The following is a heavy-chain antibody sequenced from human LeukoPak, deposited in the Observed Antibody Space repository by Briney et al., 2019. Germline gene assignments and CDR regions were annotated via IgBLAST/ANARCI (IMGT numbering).Heavy chain of an antibody. Sequence: SETLSLTCTVSGGSVSSGSYYWSWIRQPPGKGLEWIGYIYYSGSTNYNPSLKSRVTISVDTSKNQFSLKLSSVTAADTAVYYCARDTGATRNVDSWGQGTLVTVSS. CDR3: ARDTGATRNVDS. V-gene: IGHV4-61*01. J-gene: IGHJ4*02. CDR2: IYYSGST. CDR1: GGSVSSGSYY. D-gene: IGHD2-15*01.